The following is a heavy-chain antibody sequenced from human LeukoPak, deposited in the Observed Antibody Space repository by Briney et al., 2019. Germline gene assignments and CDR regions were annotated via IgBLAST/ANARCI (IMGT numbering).Heavy chain of an antibody. CDR3: ASSPGGGY. CDR1: GDSISGSSYY. D-gene: IGHD3-16*01. J-gene: IGHJ4*02. CDR2: IYYSGST. Sequence: PSETLSLTCTVSGDSISGSSYYWGWIRQSPGKGLEWIGYIYYSGSTNYNPSLKSRVTISVDTSKNQFSLKLSSVTAADTAVYYCASSPGGGYWGQGTLVTVSS. V-gene: IGHV4-61*05.